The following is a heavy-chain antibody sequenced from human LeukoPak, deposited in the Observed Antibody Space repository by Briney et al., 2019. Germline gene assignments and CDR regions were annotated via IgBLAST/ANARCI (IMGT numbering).Heavy chain of an antibody. Sequence: GGSLRLSCAAYGFTFRNHGMHWVRQAPGKGLEWVAVIWYDGSNKYYADSVKGRFAISRDNSENTLWLQMNSLRAEDTAVYYCARWGPERGADHWGQGTLVTVSS. D-gene: IGHD3-16*01. CDR2: IWYDGSNK. V-gene: IGHV3-33*01. CDR1: GFTFRNHG. CDR3: ARWGPERGADH. J-gene: IGHJ4*02.